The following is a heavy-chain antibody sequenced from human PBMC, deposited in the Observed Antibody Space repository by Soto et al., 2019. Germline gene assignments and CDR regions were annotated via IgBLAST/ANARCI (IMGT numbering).Heavy chain of an antibody. J-gene: IGHJ6*02. D-gene: IGHD1-1*01. Sequence: QVQLQESGPGLVKPSETLSLTCTVSGGSINNYYWVWLRQPPGEGLEWIGHMYYSGDTDYNPSLKSRVAISVDTSKNRFSLRLTSVTAADTAVYYCARGDWNDYFYNGMDVWGQGTTDIVSS. V-gene: IGHV4-59*01. CDR3: ARGDWNDYFYNGMDV. CDR1: GGSINNYY. CDR2: MYYSGDT.